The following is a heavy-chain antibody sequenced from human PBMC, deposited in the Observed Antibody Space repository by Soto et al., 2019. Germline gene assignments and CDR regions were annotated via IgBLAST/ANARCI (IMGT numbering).Heavy chain of an antibody. V-gene: IGHV1-2*02. CDR2: INPNSGGT. J-gene: IGHJ4*02. Sequence: DPGQGLEWMGWINPNSGGTNYAQKFQGRVTMTRDTSISTAYMELSRLRSDDTAVYCCARDQRELFYFDFRGQGTLVTVYS. CDR3: ARDQRELFYFDF. D-gene: IGHD1-26*01.